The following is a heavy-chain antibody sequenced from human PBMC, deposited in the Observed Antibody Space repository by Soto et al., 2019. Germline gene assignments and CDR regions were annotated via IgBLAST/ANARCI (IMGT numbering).Heavy chain of an antibody. V-gene: IGHV3-7*03. J-gene: IGHJ4*02. CDR1: GFTFSSYW. Sequence: PGGSLRLSCAASGFTFSSYWMGWVRQAPGKGLEWVANIKQDGSEKYYVDSVKGRFTISRDNAKNSLYLQMNSLRAEDTAVYYCASVGSGCHAFDYWGQGTLFTVSS. CDR2: IKQDGSEK. CDR3: ASVGSGCHAFDY. D-gene: IGHD6-19*01.